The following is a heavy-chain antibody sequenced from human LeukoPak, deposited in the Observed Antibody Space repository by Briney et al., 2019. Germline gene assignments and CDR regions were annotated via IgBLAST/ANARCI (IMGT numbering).Heavy chain of an antibody. D-gene: IGHD4-17*01. V-gene: IGHV6-1*01. J-gene: IGHJ4*02. CDR2: TYYRSRLYN. CDR3: ARDHDYGDYGTYEDY. Sequence: SQTLSLTCALSGDSVSSNSVAWNWVRQSPSRGLEWLGRTYYRSRLYNDYAVSVKSRITINPDTSKNQFSLQLNSVTPEDTAVYYCARDHDYGDYGTYEDYWGQGTLVTVSS. CDR1: GDSVSSNSVA.